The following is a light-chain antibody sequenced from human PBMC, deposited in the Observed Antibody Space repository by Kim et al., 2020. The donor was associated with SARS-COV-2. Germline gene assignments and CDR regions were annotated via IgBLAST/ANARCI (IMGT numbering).Light chain of an antibody. V-gene: IGKV2-30*02. Sequence: DVVMTQSPLSLPVTLGQPASISCRSSQSLVHSNGNTYLHWFQQRPGHSPRLLIYDVSKRDSGAPDRFSGSGSGTDFTLKISRVEAEDVGVYYCMQGTHSKSFGQGTKLEI. CDR1: QSLVHSNGNTY. J-gene: IGKJ2*03. CDR3: MQGTHSKS. CDR2: DVS.